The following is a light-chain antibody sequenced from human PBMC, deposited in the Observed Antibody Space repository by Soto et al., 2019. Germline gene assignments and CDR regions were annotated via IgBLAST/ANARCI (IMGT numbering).Light chain of an antibody. Sequence: DIQMTQSPSSLSASVGDRVTITCQASRDIGKYLNWFQEKPGKAPKLLSYDASNLQTGVPSRFSGSGSGTDFTFTISSLQPEDFATYYCPRYDSLPPTCGQGTRLEIK. J-gene: IGKJ5*01. CDR3: PRYDSLPPT. CDR2: DAS. CDR1: RDIGKY. V-gene: IGKV1-33*01.